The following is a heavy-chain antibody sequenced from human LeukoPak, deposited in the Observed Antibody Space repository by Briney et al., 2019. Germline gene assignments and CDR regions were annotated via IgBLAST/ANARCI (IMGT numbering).Heavy chain of an antibody. CDR1: GYTLTELS. D-gene: IGHD5-24*01. V-gene: IGHV1-24*01. CDR3: ARDTMATHWGWFDP. CDR2: FDPEDVDT. Sequence: ASVKVSCKGSGYTLTELSMHWVRQAPGKGLEWMGGFDPEDVDTIYAQKFQGRVTITADESTSTAYMELSSLRSEDTAVYYCARDTMATHWGWFDPWGQGTLVTVSS. J-gene: IGHJ5*02.